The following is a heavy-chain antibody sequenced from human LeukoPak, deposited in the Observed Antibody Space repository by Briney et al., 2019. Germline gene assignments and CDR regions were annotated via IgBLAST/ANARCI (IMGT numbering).Heavy chain of an antibody. Sequence: GGSLRLSCVVSGFTFSDYGLTWVRQAPGKGLEWASSVTGSGLNTYYGDSVKGRFAISRDNSRNTLYLQMNSLRGEDTAIYYCAKGLRSLDYWGQGTLVSVSS. J-gene: IGHJ4*02. CDR2: VTGSGLNT. D-gene: IGHD3-10*01. CDR1: GFTFSDYG. CDR3: AKGLRSLDY. V-gene: IGHV3-23*01.